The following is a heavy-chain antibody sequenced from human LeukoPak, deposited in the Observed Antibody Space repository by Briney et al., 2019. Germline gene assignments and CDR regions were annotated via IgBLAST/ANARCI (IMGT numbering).Heavy chain of an antibody. D-gene: IGHD6-13*01. CDR3: AKDLIIYSSSRRAFDY. Sequence: PGGSLRLSCAASGFTFSNYAMNWVRQAPGKGLEWVSSISESGGTTDYADSVKGRFTISRDNPKNTLYLQMNSLRAEDTAVYYCAKDLIIYSSSRRAFDYWGQGTLVTVSS. CDR2: ISESGGTT. V-gene: IGHV3-23*01. CDR1: GFTFSNYA. J-gene: IGHJ4*02.